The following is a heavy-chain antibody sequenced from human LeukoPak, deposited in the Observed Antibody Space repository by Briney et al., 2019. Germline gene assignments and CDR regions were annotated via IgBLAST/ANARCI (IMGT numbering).Heavy chain of an antibody. CDR1: GFTFSSYS. D-gene: IGHD1-7*01. V-gene: IGHV3-48*01. J-gene: IGHJ4*02. CDR2: ISSSSNTI. Sequence: GGSLRLSCAASGFTFSSYSMNWVRQAPGKGLEWVSYISSSSNTIYYADSVKGRFTISRDNAKNSLCLQMNSLRAEDTAVYYCARISWNSRAFDFWGLGTLVTVSS. CDR3: ARISWNSRAFDF.